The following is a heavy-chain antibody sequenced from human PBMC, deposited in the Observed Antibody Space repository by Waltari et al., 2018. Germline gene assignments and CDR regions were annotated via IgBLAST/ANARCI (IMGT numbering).Heavy chain of an antibody. Sequence: QVQVVQSGPEVKKPGASVKVSCKASGYSFIDYGIIWVRQAPGQGLEWMGRIDIYNGHTKYAQKVQGRVTMTTDTSTSTAYMELRSLTSDDTAVYYCARDKDFSFYYYMDVWGEGTTVTVSS. D-gene: IGHD3-3*01. J-gene: IGHJ6*03. V-gene: IGHV1-18*01. CDR2: IDIYNGHT. CDR3: ARDKDFSFYYYMDV. CDR1: GYSFIDYG.